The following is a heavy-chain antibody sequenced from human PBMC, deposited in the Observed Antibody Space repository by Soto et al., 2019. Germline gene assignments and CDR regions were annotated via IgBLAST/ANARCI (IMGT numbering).Heavy chain of an antibody. CDR3: ARGIATGQLDP. Sequence: QVQLAQAGAEVKKPGASVQISCKASGYTSTRHTMNWVRQAPGQRLAWMGWINPDNGNTKSSQKFQDRVIITRDTSASTAYMDLSSLRSEDTAVYYCARGIATGQLDPWGQGTLVTVSS. D-gene: IGHD2-15*01. V-gene: IGHV1-3*01. J-gene: IGHJ5*02. CDR1: GYTSTRHT. CDR2: INPDNGNT.